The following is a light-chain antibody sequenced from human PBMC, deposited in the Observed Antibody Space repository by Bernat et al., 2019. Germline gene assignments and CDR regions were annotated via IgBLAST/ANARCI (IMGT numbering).Light chain of an antibody. J-gene: IGLJ3*02. CDR2: SNN. CDR3: AAWDDSLRGRV. V-gene: IGLV1-47*01. Sequence: QSVLTQPPSASGTPGQRVTISCSGSTSNIGSNYVYWYQQLPGTAPKHLIYSNNQRPSGVPDRFSGSKSGTSASLAISGLRSEDEADYYCAAWDDSLRGRVFGGGTKLTVL. CDR1: TSNIGSNY.